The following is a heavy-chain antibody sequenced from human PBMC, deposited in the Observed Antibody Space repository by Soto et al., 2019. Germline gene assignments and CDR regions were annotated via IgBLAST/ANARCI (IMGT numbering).Heavy chain of an antibody. CDR1: GASIYNGGYF. D-gene: IGHD1-26*01. Sequence: TSETLSLTCSVSGASIYNGGYFWSWIRQSPGKGLEWIGHIHNSGSPYNNPSLKSRVTISVDKSKNQFSLKLSSVTAADTAVYYCARVSGSYYYGMDVWGQGTTVTVSS. V-gene: IGHV4-30-4*01. CDR3: ARVSGSYYYGMDV. CDR2: IHNSGSP. J-gene: IGHJ6*02.